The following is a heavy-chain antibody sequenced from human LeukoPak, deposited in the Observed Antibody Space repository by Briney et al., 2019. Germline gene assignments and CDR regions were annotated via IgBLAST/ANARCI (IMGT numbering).Heavy chain of an antibody. CDR3: ARVCEMVAVAGLNWFDP. CDR2: ISAYNGNT. V-gene: IGHV1-18*01. CDR1: GYTFTSYG. D-gene: IGHD6-19*01. Sequence: ASVKVSCKASGYTFTSYGIGWVRQAPGQGLEWMGWISAYNGNTNYAQKLQGRVTMTTDTSTSTAYMELRSLRSDDTAVYYCARVCEMVAVAGLNWFDPWGQGTLVTVSS. J-gene: IGHJ5*02.